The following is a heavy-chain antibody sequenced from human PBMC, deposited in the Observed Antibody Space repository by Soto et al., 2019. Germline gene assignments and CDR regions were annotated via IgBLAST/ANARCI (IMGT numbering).Heavy chain of an antibody. CDR3: AKDKLESTYFFVH. Sequence: GGSLRLSCAASGFTFSSYAMNWVRQAPGKGLEWVSCISGGGGSTYYADSVKGRFTISRDNSKNALYLQMNTLRAEDTAVYYCAKDKLESTYFFVHWGQGTLVTVSS. CDR1: GFTFSSYA. D-gene: IGHD1-1*01. V-gene: IGHV3-23*01. CDR2: ISGGGGST. J-gene: IGHJ4*02.